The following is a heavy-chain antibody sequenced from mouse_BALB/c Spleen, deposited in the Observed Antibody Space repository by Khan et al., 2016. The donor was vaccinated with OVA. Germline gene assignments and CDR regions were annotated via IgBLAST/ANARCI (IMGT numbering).Heavy chain of an antibody. Sequence: LQQSGPELMKPGASVKISCKASAYSFTSYYMHWVKQSHGKSLEWIGCIDPFNGGTTYNQKFKGKATLTVDKSSSTAYMHLSTLTSEDSAVXYSARRTLDYWGQGTSVTVSS. CDR3: ARRTLDY. CDR1: AYSFTSYY. J-gene: IGHJ4*01. CDR2: IDPFNGGT. V-gene: IGHV1S135*01.